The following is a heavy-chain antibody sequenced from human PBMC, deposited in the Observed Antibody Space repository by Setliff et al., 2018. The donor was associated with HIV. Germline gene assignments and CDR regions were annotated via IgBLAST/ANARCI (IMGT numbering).Heavy chain of an antibody. Sequence: SETLSLTCAVYGGSFSGYYWSWIRQPPGKGLEWIGYIYYSGGTTYNLSLKSRVTISVGASKSQFSLNLTSVTVADTAIYYCAGYTTAWFAPYWGQGTLVTVSS. D-gene: IGHD6-19*01. CDR2: IYYSGGT. J-gene: IGHJ4*02. CDR1: GGSFSGYY. V-gene: IGHV4-34*11. CDR3: AGYTTAWFAPY.